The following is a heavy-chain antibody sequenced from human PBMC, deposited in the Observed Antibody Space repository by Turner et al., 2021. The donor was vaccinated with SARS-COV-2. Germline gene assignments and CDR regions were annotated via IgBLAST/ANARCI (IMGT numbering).Heavy chain of an antibody. V-gene: IGHV4-39*01. CDR3: ARHCDKGAERCVTAFDF. Sequence: QLQMQESGPGLVKPSETLSLTCTVPSVAIDNHIYFRGWLRQPPGKGLEGIGTIDYSGGTHYNPSLRSRVTMSIDTSKNHQFSLTLSSVTAADSAVYYCARHCDKGAERCVTAFDFWGQGTMVTVSS. J-gene: IGHJ3*01. CDR2: IDYSGGT. D-gene: IGHD2-21*02. CDR1: SVAIDNHIYF.